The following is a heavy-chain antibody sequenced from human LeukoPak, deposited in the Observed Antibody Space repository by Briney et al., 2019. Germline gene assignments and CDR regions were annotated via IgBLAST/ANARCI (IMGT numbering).Heavy chain of an antibody. CDR2: FVPEDGET. Sequence: GASVKVSCKVSGYTLTELSMHWVRQTPGKGLEWMGGFVPEDGETIYAQKFQGRVTMTEDTSTDTAYMELSSLRSEDTAVYYCATWGGIYSGYDYIYWGQGTLVTVSS. V-gene: IGHV1-24*01. J-gene: IGHJ4*02. CDR3: ATWGGIYSGYDYIY. D-gene: IGHD5-12*01. CDR1: GYTLTELS.